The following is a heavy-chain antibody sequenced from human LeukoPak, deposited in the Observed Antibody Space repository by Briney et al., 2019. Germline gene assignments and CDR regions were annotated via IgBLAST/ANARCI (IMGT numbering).Heavy chain of an antibody. Sequence: GGSLRLSCAASEFTFSSYAMSWVRQAPGKGLEWVSAISDSGGSTYYADSVKGRFNVSRDNSKNTMYLQMNSLTAEDTAVYYCAKDRRACSSSSCYYRFDYWGQGTLVTVSS. V-gene: IGHV3-23*01. CDR1: EFTFSSYA. CDR2: ISDSGGST. D-gene: IGHD2-2*01. CDR3: AKDRRACSSSSCYYRFDY. J-gene: IGHJ4*02.